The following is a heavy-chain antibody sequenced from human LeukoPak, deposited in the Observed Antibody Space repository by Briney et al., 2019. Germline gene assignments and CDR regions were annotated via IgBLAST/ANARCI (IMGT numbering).Heavy chain of an antibody. CDR1: GFTLTDNY. V-gene: IGHV3-66*01. D-gene: IGHD1-26*01. J-gene: IGHJ5*02. CDR2: IYRGVTT. Sequence: PGGSLRLSCVASGFTLTDNYVTWVRRAPGKGLEWVSFIYRGVTTYYADSVKGGFSISRDISKNTVYLQMNSLRHADTAIYYCARETRWGAPVDHWGQGTLVSVSP. CDR3: ARETRWGAPVDH.